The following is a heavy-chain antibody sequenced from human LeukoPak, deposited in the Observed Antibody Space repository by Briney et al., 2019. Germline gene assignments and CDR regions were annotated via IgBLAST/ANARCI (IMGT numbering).Heavy chain of an antibody. CDR1: GFTFSSYG. Sequence: PGRSLRLSCAASGFTFSSYGMHWVRQAPGKGLEWVAVISYDGSNKYYADSVKGRFTISRDNSKNTLYLQMNSLRAEDTAVYYCAKDLYYYDSSGFIMPDYWGQGTLVTVSS. J-gene: IGHJ4*02. V-gene: IGHV3-30*18. CDR3: AKDLYYYDSSGFIMPDY. CDR2: ISYDGSNK. D-gene: IGHD3-22*01.